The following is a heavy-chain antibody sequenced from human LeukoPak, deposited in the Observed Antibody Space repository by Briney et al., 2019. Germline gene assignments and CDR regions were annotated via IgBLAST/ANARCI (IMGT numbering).Heavy chain of an antibody. Sequence: SETLSLTCTVSGGSISSSSYYWGWIRQPPGKGLEWIGSIYYSGSTYYNPSLKSRVTISVDTSKNQFSPKLSSVTAVDTAVYYCARSQLITMIVEPDAFDIWGQGTMVTVSS. CDR3: ARSQLITMIVEPDAFDI. D-gene: IGHD3-22*01. V-gene: IGHV4-39*07. CDR1: GGSISSSSYY. CDR2: IYYSGST. J-gene: IGHJ3*02.